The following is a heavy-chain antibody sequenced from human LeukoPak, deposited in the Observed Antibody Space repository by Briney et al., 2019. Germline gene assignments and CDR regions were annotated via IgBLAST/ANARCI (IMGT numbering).Heavy chain of an antibody. D-gene: IGHD6-13*01. V-gene: IGHV3-30*03. Sequence: GRSLRLSCAASGFTFSSYGMHWVRQAPGKGLEWVAVISYDGSNKYYADSVKGRFTISRDNSKNTLYLQMNSLRAEDTAVYYCARDGPLEAAAGADYWGQGTLVTVSS. CDR2: ISYDGSNK. J-gene: IGHJ4*02. CDR3: ARDGPLEAAAGADY. CDR1: GFTFSSYG.